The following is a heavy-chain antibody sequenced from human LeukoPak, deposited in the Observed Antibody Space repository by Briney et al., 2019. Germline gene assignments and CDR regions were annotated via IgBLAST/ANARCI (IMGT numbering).Heavy chain of an antibody. J-gene: IGHJ4*02. D-gene: IGHD2-15*01. CDR1: GFTFSSYE. CDR3: ARKSNCKVVAATPPDY. CDR2: ISSSGSTI. Sequence: PGGSLRLSCAASGFTFSSYEMNWVRQAPGKGLEWVSYISSSGSTIYYADSVKGRFTISRDNAKNSLYLQMNSLRAEDTAVYYCARKSNCKVVAATPPDYWGQGTLVTVSS. V-gene: IGHV3-48*03.